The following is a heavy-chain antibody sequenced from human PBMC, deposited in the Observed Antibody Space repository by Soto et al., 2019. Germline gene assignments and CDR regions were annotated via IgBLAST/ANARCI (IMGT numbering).Heavy chain of an antibody. CDR1: GFTFSSYA. J-gene: IGHJ4*02. CDR2: ISGSGGST. Sequence: EVQLLESGGGLVQPGGSLRLSCEASGFTFSSYAMSWVRQAPGNGLEWVSAISGSGGSTYYADYVKGRFTISQDNSKNALYLQMNRLSGEDTAVYYCATKRLLPTVKIDYWGQGTLVTVSS. D-gene: IGHD4-4*01. CDR3: ATKRLLPTVKIDY. V-gene: IGHV3-23*01.